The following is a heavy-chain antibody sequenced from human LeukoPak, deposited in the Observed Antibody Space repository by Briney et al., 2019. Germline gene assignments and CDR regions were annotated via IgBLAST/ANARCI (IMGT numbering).Heavy chain of an antibody. Sequence: PSETLSLTCTVSGGSISSYYWSWIRQPPGKGLEWDGYIYYSGSTNYNPSLKCRVTISVDTSKNQFSLKLSSVTAADTAVYYCASGYSSSWPYYYYYYMDDWGKGTTVTVSS. CDR3: ASGYSSSWPYYYYYYMDD. J-gene: IGHJ6*03. CDR2: IYYSGST. CDR1: GGSISSYY. D-gene: IGHD6-13*01. V-gene: IGHV4-59*01.